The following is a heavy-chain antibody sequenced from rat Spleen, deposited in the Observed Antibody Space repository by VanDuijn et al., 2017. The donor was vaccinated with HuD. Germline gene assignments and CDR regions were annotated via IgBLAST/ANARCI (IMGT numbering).Heavy chain of an antibody. CDR1: GYSLSSNY. Sequence: EVQLQESGPGLVKPSQALSLTCSVTGYSLSSNYWGWIRKFPGNKLEWMGYINSAGSTNYNPSLKSRISITRDTSKNQFFLQVNSLSTEDTATYYCARSEGAHYYLPFADWGQGTLVTVSS. V-gene: IGHV3-3*01. CDR3: ARSEGAHYYLPFAD. J-gene: IGHJ3*01. CDR2: INSAGST. D-gene: IGHD1-1*01.